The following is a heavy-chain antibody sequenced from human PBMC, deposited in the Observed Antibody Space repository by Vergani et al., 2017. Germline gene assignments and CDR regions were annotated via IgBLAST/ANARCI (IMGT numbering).Heavy chain of an antibody. J-gene: IGHJ3*02. V-gene: IGHV6-1*01. CDR1: GDSVSSISGA. CDR3: ARGRYYYDSSGYQGDTFDI. CDR2: TDYRSKRYN. D-gene: IGHD3-22*01. Sequence: QVQLQQSGPGLVKTSQTLSLTCAISGDSVSSISGAWNWIRQSPSRGLEWLGRTDYRSKRYNDYAVSVKSRLTINPDTSKNQFSLHLNSVTPEDTAVYYWARGRYYYDSSGYQGDTFDIGGRGPMVTVSS.